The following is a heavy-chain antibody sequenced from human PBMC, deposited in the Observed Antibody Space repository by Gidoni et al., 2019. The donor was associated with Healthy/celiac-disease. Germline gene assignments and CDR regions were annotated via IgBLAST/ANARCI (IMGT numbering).Heavy chain of an antibody. D-gene: IGHD2-2*01. J-gene: IGHJ6*02. Sequence: EVQLVESGGGLVQPGRSLRLYCEASGFTFDDYAMHWVRQAQGKGLAWVSGISWNSGIIGYADSVKCRFTISRDNAKNSLYLQMNSLRAEDTALYYCAKEGSCSSTSCYLYYYYGMDVWGQGTTVTVSS. CDR2: ISWNSGII. CDR1: GFTFDDYA. CDR3: AKEGSCSSTSCYLYYYYGMDV. V-gene: IGHV3-9*01.